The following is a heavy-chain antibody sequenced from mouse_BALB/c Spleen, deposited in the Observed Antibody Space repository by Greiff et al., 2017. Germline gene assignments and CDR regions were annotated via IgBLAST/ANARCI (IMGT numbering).Heavy chain of an antibody. D-gene: IGHD1-1*01. J-gene: IGHJ2*01. CDR1: GFTFSDYY. CDR3: ARGLYGYFDY. CDR2: ISDGGSYT. Sequence: EVQGVESGGGLVKPGGSLKLSCAASGFTFSDYYMYWVRQTPEKRLEWVATISDGGSYTYYPDSVKGRFTISRDNAKNNLYLQMSSLKSEDTAMYYCARGLYGYFDYWGQGTTLTVSS. V-gene: IGHV5-4*02.